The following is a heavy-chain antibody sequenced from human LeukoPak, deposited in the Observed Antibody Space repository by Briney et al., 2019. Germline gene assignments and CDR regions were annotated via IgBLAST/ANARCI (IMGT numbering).Heavy chain of an antibody. CDR1: GFTFSRHG. Sequence: PGGSLRLSCAPSGFTFSRHGMHWVRQAPGKGLEWVAIISNDGSRKYYAHSVEGRFTISRDNSKNTLYLQMNSLRAEDTAVYYCAKGLWSSHYFDYWGQGTLVTVSS. J-gene: IGHJ4*02. CDR3: AKGLWSSHYFDY. V-gene: IGHV3-30*18. CDR2: ISNDGSRK. D-gene: IGHD2-21*01.